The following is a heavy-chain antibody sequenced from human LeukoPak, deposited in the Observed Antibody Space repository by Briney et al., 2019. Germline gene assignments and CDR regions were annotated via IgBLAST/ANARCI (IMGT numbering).Heavy chain of an antibody. V-gene: IGHV4-31*03. Sequence: SQTLSLTSTVSGGSISSGGYYWSWIRQHPGKGLEWIGYIYYSGSTYYNPSLKSRVTISVDTSKNQFSLKLSSVTAADTAVYYCARGSHDSSGYYYFDYWGQGTLVTVSS. CDR2: IYYSGST. CDR3: ARGSHDSSGYYYFDY. CDR1: GGSISSGGYY. J-gene: IGHJ4*02. D-gene: IGHD3-22*01.